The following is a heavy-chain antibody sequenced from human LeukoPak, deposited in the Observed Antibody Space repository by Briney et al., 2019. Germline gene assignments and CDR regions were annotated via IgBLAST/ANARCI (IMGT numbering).Heavy chain of an antibody. CDR3: AREGYDSSGYLPY. CDR1: GFTFSDYY. J-gene: IGHJ4*02. V-gene: IGHV3-11*01. Sequence: GGSLRLSCAASGFTFSDYYMSWLRQAPGKGLEGVSYISSSGCTIFYADSVKGRFPISRDNAKNSLYLQMNSLRAEDTAVYYCAREGYDSSGYLPYWGQGALVTVSS. CDR2: ISSSGCTI. D-gene: IGHD3-22*01.